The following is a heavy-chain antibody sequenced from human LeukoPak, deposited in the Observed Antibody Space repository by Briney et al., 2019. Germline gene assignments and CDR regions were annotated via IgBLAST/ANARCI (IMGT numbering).Heavy chain of an antibody. CDR3: ARGRADHYYYYYMDV. Sequence: ASVKVSCKASGYTFTSYDINWVRQATGQGLEWMGWMNPNSGNTGCAQKFQGRVTITRNTSISTAYMELSSLRSEDTAVYYCARGRADHYYYYYMDVWGKGTTVTISS. CDR1: GYTFTSYD. V-gene: IGHV1-8*03. D-gene: IGHD1-26*01. CDR2: MNPNSGNT. J-gene: IGHJ6*03.